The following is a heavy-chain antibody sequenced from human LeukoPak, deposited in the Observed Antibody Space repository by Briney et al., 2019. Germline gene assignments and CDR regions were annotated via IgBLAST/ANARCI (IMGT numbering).Heavy chain of an antibody. D-gene: IGHD3-3*01. J-gene: IGHJ5*02. CDR1: GGSISSYY. V-gene: IGHV4-4*07. CDR3: ARELCGGWSTPTWFDP. CDR2: IYTSGST. Sequence: SETLSLTCTVSGGSISSYYWSWIRQSAGKGLEWIGRIYTSGSTNYNPSLKSRVTMSVDTSKNQFSLKLSSVTAADTAVYYCARELCGGWSTPTWFDPWGQGTLVTVSS.